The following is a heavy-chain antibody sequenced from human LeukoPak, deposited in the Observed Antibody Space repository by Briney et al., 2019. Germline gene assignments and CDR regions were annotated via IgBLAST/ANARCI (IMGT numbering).Heavy chain of an antibody. Sequence: RGSLRLSCAPSGFTLSSYSMNWVRHAPGKRLEWVSSISSSSSYIYYAHSVKGRFTISRDNAKNSLYLQMNSLRAEDTAVYYCASLPRKDIVVRGYYYGMDVWGQGTTVTVSS. CDR2: ISSSSSYI. J-gene: IGHJ6*02. CDR3: ASLPRKDIVVRGYYYGMDV. CDR1: GFTLSSYS. D-gene: IGHD2-2*01. V-gene: IGHV3-21*01.